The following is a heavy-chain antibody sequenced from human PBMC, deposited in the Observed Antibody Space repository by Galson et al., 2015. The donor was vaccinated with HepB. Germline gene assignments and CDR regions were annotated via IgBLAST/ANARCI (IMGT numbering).Heavy chain of an antibody. CDR2: IIPIFGTA. D-gene: IGHD3-10*01. CDR1: GGTLSSYA. J-gene: IGHJ5*02. CDR3: ARDHGVASYYYGSGTEQNWFDP. Sequence: SVKVSCKASGGTLSSYAISWVRQAPGQGLEWMGGIIPIFGTANYAQKFQGRVTITADESTSTAYMELSSLRSEDTAVYYCARDHGVASYYYGSGTEQNWFDPWGQGTLVTVSS. V-gene: IGHV1-69*13.